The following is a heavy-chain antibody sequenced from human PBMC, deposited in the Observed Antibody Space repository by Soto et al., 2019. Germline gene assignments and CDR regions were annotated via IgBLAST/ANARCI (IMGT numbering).Heavy chain of an antibody. CDR3: AGAGEKYNWNGVYYFDY. CDR1: GGSISSYY. CDR2: IYYSGST. Sequence: SETLSLTCTVSGGSISSYYWSWIRQPPGKGLEWIGYIYYSGSTNYNPSLKSRVTISVDTSKNQFSLKLSSVTAADTAVYYCAGAGEKYNWNGVYYFDYWGQGTLVTVSS. D-gene: IGHD1-1*01. V-gene: IGHV4-59*01. J-gene: IGHJ4*02.